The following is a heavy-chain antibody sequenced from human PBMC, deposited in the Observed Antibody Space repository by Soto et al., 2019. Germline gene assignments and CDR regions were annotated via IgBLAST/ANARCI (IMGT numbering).Heavy chain of an antibody. CDR1: GFSLSTSGMC. D-gene: IGHD3-22*01. V-gene: IGHV2-70*01. CDR3: ARTSSGVYYDSSGYYWDYFDY. J-gene: IGHJ4*02. Sequence: SGPTLVNPTQTLTLTCTFSGFSLSTSGMCVSWIRQPPGKALEWLALIDWDDDKYYSTSLKTRLTISKDTSKNQVVLTMTNMDPVDTATYYCARTSSGVYYDSSGYYWDYFDYWGQGTLVTVSS. CDR2: IDWDDDK.